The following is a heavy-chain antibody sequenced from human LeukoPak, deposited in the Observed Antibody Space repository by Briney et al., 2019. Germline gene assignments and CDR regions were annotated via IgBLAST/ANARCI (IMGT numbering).Heavy chain of an antibody. Sequence: GGSLRLSCAASGFTFSSYGMHWVRQAPGKGLEWVAFIRYDGSNKYYADSVKGRFTISRDNAKNSLYLQMNSLRAEDTAVYYCARGPTGYLDYWGQGTLVTVSS. CDR2: IRYDGSNK. J-gene: IGHJ4*02. D-gene: IGHD3-9*01. CDR3: ARGPTGYLDY. V-gene: IGHV3-30*02. CDR1: GFTFSSYG.